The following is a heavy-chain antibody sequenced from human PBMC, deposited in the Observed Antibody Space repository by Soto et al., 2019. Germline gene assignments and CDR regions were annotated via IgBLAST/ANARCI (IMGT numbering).Heavy chain of an antibody. J-gene: IGHJ4*02. CDR3: AHSKNGDFLYYFDY. V-gene: IGHV2-5*01. D-gene: IGHD7-27*01. Sequence: QITLKESGPTLVKPTQTLTLTCTFSGFSLSTSGVGVGWIRQPPGKALEWLALIYWNDDKRYSPSLKCRLTITKDTSKNQVVLTMTNMDPVDTATYYCAHSKNGDFLYYFDYWGQGTLVTVSS. CDR1: GFSLSTSGVG. CDR2: IYWNDDK.